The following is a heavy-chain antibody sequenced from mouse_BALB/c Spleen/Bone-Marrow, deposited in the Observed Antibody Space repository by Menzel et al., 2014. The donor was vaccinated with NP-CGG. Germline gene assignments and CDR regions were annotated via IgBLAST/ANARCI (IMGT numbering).Heavy chain of an antibody. V-gene: IGHV5-4*02. J-gene: IGHJ4*01. CDR1: GFTFSDYY. CDR3: ARDGNFAMDY. CDR2: TNDGGSYT. Sequence: EVQLVESGGGLVKPGGSLKLSCAVSGFTFSDYYMYWVRQNPEKRLEWVATTNDGGSYTYYPDSVKGRFTISRDNAKNNLYLQMSSLKSEDTAMYYCARDGNFAMDYWGQGTSVTVSS. D-gene: IGHD2-1*01.